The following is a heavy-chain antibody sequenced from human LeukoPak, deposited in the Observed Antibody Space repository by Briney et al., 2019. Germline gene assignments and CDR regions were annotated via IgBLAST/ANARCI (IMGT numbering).Heavy chain of an antibody. CDR3: ARELGYCSGGSCYGMDV. CDR2: ISYDGSNK. Sequence: GGSLRLSCAASGFTFSSYAMHWVRQAPGKGLEWVAVISYDGSNKYYADSVKGRFTISRDNSKNTLYLQMNSLRAEDTAVYYCARELGYCSGGSCYGMDVWGQGTTVTVSS. V-gene: IGHV3-30-3*01. J-gene: IGHJ6*02. D-gene: IGHD2-15*01. CDR1: GFTFSSYA.